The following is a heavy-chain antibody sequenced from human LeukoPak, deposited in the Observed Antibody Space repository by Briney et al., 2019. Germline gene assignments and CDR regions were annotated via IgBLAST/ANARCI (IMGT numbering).Heavy chain of an antibody. CDR2: IYYSGST. D-gene: IGHD6-6*01. J-gene: IGHJ6*03. Sequence: PSETLSLTCTVSGGSISSSSYYWGWIRQPPGKGLEWIGGIYYSGSTYYNPSLKSRVTISVDTSKNQFSLKLSSVTAADTAVYYCARLSGYSSSSRYYYYYMDVWGKGTTVTVSS. CDR3: ARLSGYSSSSRYYYYYMDV. CDR1: GGSISSSSYY. V-gene: IGHV4-39*01.